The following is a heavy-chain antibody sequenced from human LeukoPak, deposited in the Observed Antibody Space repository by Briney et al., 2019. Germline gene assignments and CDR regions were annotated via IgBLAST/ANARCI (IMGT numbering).Heavy chain of an antibody. J-gene: IGHJ6*03. CDR2: TSSTGTYL. D-gene: IGHD2-21*01. V-gene: IGHV3-21*06. CDR1: GFTFSTYG. Sequence: GGSLRLSCVASGFTFSTYGMSWVRQAPGKGLEWVSSTSSTGTYLYYADSVKGRFTISRDKNSLYLRMNSLRVEDTAVYYCARNSLIAENYGYYYFSYMDVWGKGTTVTVSS. CDR3: ARNSLIAENYGYYYFSYMDV.